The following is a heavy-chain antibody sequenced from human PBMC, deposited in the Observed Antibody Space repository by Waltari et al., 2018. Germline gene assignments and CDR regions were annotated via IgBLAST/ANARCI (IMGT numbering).Heavy chain of an antibody. D-gene: IGHD4-17*01. CDR1: GGSISSSSYY. CDR3: ARLRRGKTTVTTPLFDY. CDR2: IYYSGST. J-gene: IGHJ4*02. V-gene: IGHV4-39*01. Sequence: QLQLQESGPGLVKPSETLSLTCTVSGGSISSSSYYWGWIRQPPGKGLEWIGSIYYSGSTYYNPSLKSRVTISVDTSKNQFSLKLSSVTAADTAVYYCARLRRGKTTVTTPLFDYWGQGTLVTVSS.